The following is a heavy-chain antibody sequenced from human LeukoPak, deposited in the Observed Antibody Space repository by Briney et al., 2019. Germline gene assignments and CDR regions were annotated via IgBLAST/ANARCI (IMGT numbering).Heavy chain of an antibody. CDR1: GFTFSSYS. V-gene: IGHV3-21*01. Sequence: GASLRLSCAASGFTFSSYSMDWVRQAPGNGLEWVSSISSSRSYIYYAASVKGRFTISRDNARNSLYLQMNRLRAEDTAVYYCARDGLAAATLHWCFDLWGRGTLVTVSS. CDR3: ARDGLAAATLHWCFDL. J-gene: IGHJ2*01. CDR2: ISSSRSYI. D-gene: IGHD2-15*01.